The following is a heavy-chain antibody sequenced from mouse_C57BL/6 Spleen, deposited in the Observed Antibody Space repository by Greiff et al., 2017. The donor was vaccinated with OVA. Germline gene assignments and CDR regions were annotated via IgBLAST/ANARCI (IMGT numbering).Heavy chain of an antibody. Sequence: QVQLQQPGAELVKPGASVKLSCKASGYTFTSYWMQWVKQRPGQGLEWIGEIDPSDSYTNYNQKFKGKATLTVDTSSSTAYMQLSSLTSEDSAVYYCARGDYGTPPNFDVWGTGTTVTVSS. V-gene: IGHV1-50*01. CDR2: IDPSDSYT. D-gene: IGHD1-1*01. CDR3: ARGDYGTPPNFDV. J-gene: IGHJ1*03. CDR1: GYTFTSYW.